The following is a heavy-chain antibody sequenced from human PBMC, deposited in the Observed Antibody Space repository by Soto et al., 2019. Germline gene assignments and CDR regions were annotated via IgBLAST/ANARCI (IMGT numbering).Heavy chain of an antibody. Sequence: VRLSCAASGFTFSGYAMSWVRQAPGKGLEWVSAISGSGGSTYYADSVKGRFTISRDNSKNTLYLQMNSLRAEDTAVYYCAKDYELAYWYFDLWGRGTLVTVSS. J-gene: IGHJ2*01. CDR1: GFTFSGYA. CDR3: AKDYELAYWYFDL. D-gene: IGHD3-16*01. CDR2: ISGSGGST. V-gene: IGHV3-23*01.